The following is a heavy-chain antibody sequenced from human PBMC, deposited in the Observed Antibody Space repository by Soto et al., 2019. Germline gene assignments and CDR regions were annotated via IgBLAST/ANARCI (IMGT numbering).Heavy chain of an antibody. D-gene: IGHD1-1*01. CDR1: GDSVTSHY. CDR3: ARAILTTMVAFDL. V-gene: IGHV4-4*08. CDR2: ISDTGNT. J-gene: IGHJ3*01. Sequence: SETLSLTCSFSGDSVTSHYLTWIRQSPGKGLEWIGYISDTGNTNYNPSLGSRVTMSLDTSSNQFSLKLSSVSATDTAIYYCARAILTTMVAFDLWGQGTVVTVSS.